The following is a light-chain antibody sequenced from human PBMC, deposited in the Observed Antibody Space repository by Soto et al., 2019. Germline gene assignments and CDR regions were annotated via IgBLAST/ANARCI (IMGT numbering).Light chain of an antibody. CDR3: QQTNSIPIT. V-gene: IGKV3-15*01. CDR2: GAS. CDR1: QSVSSN. Sequence: EIVMTQSPATLSVSPGERATLSCRASQSVSSNLAWYQQKPGQAPRLLIYGASTRATGIPARFSGSGSGTEFTLTISSLQCEDFATYYCQQTNSIPITFGQGTRLEIK. J-gene: IGKJ5*01.